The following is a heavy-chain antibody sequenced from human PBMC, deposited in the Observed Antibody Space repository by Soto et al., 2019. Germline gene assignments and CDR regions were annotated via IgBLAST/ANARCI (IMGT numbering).Heavy chain of an antibody. CDR2: ISSSGGTI. J-gene: IGHJ5*02. D-gene: IGHD3-22*01. Sequence: LRLSCAASGFTFSDYYMSWIRQAPGKGLEWVSYISSSGGTIYYADSVKGRFTISRDNAKNSLYLKMNSLRAEDTAVYYCARDGGEAPYFYESSRYCFDWFDPWGQGTLVTVSS. CDR1: GFTFSDYY. CDR3: ARDGGEAPYFYESSRYCFDWFDP. V-gene: IGHV3-11*04.